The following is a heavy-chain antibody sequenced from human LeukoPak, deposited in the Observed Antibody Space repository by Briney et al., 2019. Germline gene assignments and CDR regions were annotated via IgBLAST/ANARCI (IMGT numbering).Heavy chain of an antibody. J-gene: IGHJ4*02. V-gene: IGHV3-23*01. CDR2: ISGSGGNT. CDR1: GFTFSSYA. D-gene: IGHD2-15*01. CDR3: ASSLGYCSGGTCLLRFDS. Sequence: GSLRLSCAASGFTFSSYAMSWVRQAPGKGLEWVSAISGSGGNTYYADSVKGRFTISRDNSKNTLYLQMNSLRAEDTAVYYCASSLGYCSGGTCLLRFDSWGQGTLVTVSS.